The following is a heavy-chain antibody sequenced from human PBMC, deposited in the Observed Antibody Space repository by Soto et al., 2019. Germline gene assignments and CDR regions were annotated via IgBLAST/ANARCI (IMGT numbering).Heavy chain of an antibody. Sequence: GSLRLSCAASGFTFSSYAMSWVRQAPGKGLEWVSAISGSGGSTYYADSVKGRFTISRDNSKNTLYLQMNSLRAEDTAVYYCAKGAVAGMPYYYGMDVWGQGTTVTVSS. J-gene: IGHJ6*02. D-gene: IGHD6-19*01. V-gene: IGHV3-23*01. CDR3: AKGAVAGMPYYYGMDV. CDR2: ISGSGGST. CDR1: GFTFSSYA.